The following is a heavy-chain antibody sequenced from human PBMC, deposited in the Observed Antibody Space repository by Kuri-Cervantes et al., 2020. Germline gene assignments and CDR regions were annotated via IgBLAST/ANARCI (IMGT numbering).Heavy chain of an antibody. V-gene: IGHV3-52*01. CDR1: GFTFSSSW. J-gene: IGHJ4*02. CDR3: ARSTTVVQRGAGY. Sequence: GGSLRLSCAASGFTFSSSWMHWVCQAPEKGLEWVADIKCDGSEKYYVDSVKGRLTISRDNAKNSLYLQVNSLRAEDTAVYYCARSTTVVQRGAGYWGQGTLVTVSS. D-gene: IGHD4-23*01. CDR2: IKCDGSEK.